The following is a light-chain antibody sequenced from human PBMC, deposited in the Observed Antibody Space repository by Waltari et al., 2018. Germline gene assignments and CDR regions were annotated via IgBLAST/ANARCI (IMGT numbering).Light chain of an antibody. CDR3: QQYNSYLLT. J-gene: IGKJ4*01. Sequence: DIQMTQSPSTLSASVGDRVTITCRASQSISTWLAWYQQKPGKATKLLIYKASTLETGVPSRFSGSGSGTEFTLTISSLQPDDFATYFCQQYNSYLLTFGGGTKVEIQ. V-gene: IGKV1-5*03. CDR2: KAS. CDR1: QSISTW.